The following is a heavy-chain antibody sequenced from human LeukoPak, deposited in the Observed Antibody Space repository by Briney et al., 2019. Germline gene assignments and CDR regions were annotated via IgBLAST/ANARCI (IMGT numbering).Heavy chain of an antibody. CDR3: ARASSAAFDY. CDR2: ISGSGGST. Sequence: GGSLRLSCAASGFTFSTYAMSWVRQAPGKGLEWVSAISGSGGSTYYADSVKGRFTISRDNAKNSLYLQMNSLRVEDTAVYYCARASSAAFDYWGQGTLVTVSS. CDR1: GFTFSTYA. V-gene: IGHV3-23*01. J-gene: IGHJ4*02. D-gene: IGHD3-10*01.